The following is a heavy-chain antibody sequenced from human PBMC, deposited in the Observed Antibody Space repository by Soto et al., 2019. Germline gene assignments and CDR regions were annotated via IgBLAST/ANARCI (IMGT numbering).Heavy chain of an antibody. J-gene: IGHJ5*02. CDR3: ARGAVPGALYWFDP. Sequence: PGGSLRLSCAASGFTFSDYHMSWIRQAPGKGLEWISYINGSSTSLQYADSVKGRFTISRDNAKKSLYLQMNSLRAEDTAIYYCARGAVPGALYWFDPWGQGTLVTVS. V-gene: IGHV3-11*01. CDR1: GFTFSDYH. CDR2: INGSSTSL. D-gene: IGHD2-2*01.